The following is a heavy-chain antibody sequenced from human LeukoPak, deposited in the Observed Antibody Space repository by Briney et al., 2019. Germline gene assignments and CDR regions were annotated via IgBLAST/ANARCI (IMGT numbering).Heavy chain of an antibody. V-gene: IGHV1-2*02. CDR1: GYTFTGYY. CDR2: INPNSGGT. J-gene: IGHJ4*02. CDR3: ARVPNSPQQLAHYYFDY. Sequence: ASVKVSCKASGYTFTGYYMHWVRQAPGQGLEWMGWINPNSGGTNYAQKFRGRVTMTRDTSISTAYMELSRLRSDDTAVYYCARVPNSPQQLAHYYFDYWGQGTLVTVSS. D-gene: IGHD6-13*01.